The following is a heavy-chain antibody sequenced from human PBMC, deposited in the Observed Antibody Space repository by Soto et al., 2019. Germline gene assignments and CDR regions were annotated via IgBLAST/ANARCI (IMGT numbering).Heavy chain of an antibody. V-gene: IGHV3-30*18. J-gene: IGHJ6*02. D-gene: IGHD5-12*01. CDR2: ISYDGSNK. CDR3: AKIRGYSGYDHYYYYGMDV. Sequence: QVQLVESGGGVVQPGRSLRLSCAASGFTFSSYGMHWVRQAPGKGLEWVAVISYDGSNKYYADSVKGRFTISRDNSKNTLCLKMNSLRAEDTAVYYCAKIRGYSGYDHYYYYGMDVWGQGTTVTVSS. CDR1: GFTFSSYG.